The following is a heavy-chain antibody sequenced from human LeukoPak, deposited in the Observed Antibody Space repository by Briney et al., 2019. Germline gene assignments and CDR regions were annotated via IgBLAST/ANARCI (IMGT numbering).Heavy chain of an antibody. CDR3: AKVKYCSGGSCYSGYFQH. D-gene: IGHD2-15*01. CDR2: ISGSGGST. V-gene: IGHV3-23*01. Sequence: PGGSLRLSRAASGFTFSSYAMSWVRQAPGKGLEWVSAISGSGGSTYYADSVKGRFTISRDSSKNTLYLQMNSLRAEDTAVYYCAKVKYCSGGSCYSGYFQHWGQGTLVTVSS. CDR1: GFTFSSYA. J-gene: IGHJ1*01.